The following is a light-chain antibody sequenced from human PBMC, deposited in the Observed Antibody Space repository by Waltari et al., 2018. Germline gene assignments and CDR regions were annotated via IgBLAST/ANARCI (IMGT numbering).Light chain of an antibody. CDR1: NSDFGSYYR. J-gene: IGLJ3*02. CDR2: EVS. V-gene: IGLV2-23*02. Sequence: QSALTPPASVSGSPGQSVTISCTGTNSDFGSYYRVSCYQQHPGKATKVMISEVSKRPSGVSNRFSGSKSGNTASLTISGLQAEDEADYYCCSYAGSSTFDWVFGGGTKLTVL. CDR3: CSYAGSSTFDWV.